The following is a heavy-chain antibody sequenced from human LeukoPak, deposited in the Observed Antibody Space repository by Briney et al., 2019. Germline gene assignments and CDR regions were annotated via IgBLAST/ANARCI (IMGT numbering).Heavy chain of an antibody. Sequence: GGSLRLSCAASGFTFSSYSMNWVRQAPGKGLEWVSSISSSSSYIYYADSVKGRFTISRDNAKNSLYLQMNSLRAEDTAVYYCARGILGLRSPPHWGQGTLVTVSS. CDR3: ARGILGLRSPPH. V-gene: IGHV3-21*01. J-gene: IGHJ4*02. CDR1: GFTFSSYS. CDR2: ISSSSSYI. D-gene: IGHD3-3*01.